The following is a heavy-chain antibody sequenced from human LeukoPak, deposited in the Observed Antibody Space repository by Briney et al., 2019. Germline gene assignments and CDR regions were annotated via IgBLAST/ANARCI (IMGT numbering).Heavy chain of an antibody. CDR2: IYYSGST. CDR1: GGSISSSIYY. V-gene: IGHV4-39*07. Sequence: SETLSLTCTVSGGSISSSIYYWGWIRQPPGKGLEWIGSIYYSGSTYYNPSLKSRVTISVDRSKNQFSLKLSSVTAADTAVYYCARGSYCSSTSCYTPGFDPWGQGTLVTVSS. D-gene: IGHD2-2*02. CDR3: ARGSYCSSTSCYTPGFDP. J-gene: IGHJ5*02.